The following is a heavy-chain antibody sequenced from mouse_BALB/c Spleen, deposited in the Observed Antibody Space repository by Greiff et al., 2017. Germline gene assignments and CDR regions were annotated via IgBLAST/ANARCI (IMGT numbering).Heavy chain of an antibody. CDR1: GFSLTSYG. CDR3: AREVSYLTPYFDV. D-gene: IGHD1-1*01. CDR2: IWAGGST. V-gene: IGHV2-9*02. J-gene: IGHJ1*01. Sequence: QVQLKESGPGLVAPSQSLSITCTVSGFSLTSYGVHWVRQPPGKGLEWLGVIWAGGSTNYNSALMSRLSISKDNSKSQVFLKMNSLQTDDTAMYYCAREVSYLTPYFDVWGAGTTVTVSS.